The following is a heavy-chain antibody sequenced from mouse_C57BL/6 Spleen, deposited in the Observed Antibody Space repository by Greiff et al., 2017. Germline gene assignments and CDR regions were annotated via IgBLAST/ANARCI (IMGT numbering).Heavy chain of an antibody. CDR1: GYTFTSYW. CDR3: ARGAWDRYYFDY. Sequence: QVQLKQPGAELVRPGTSVKLSCKASGYTFTSYWMHWVKQRPGQGLEWIGVIDPSDSYTNYNQKFKGKATLTVDTSSSPAYMQLSSLTSEDSAVYYCARGAWDRYYFDYWGQGTTLTVSS. CDR2: IDPSDSYT. J-gene: IGHJ2*01. V-gene: IGHV1-59*01. D-gene: IGHD3-3*01.